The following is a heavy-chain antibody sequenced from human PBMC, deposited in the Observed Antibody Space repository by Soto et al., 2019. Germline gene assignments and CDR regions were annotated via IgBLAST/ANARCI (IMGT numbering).Heavy chain of an antibody. CDR2: MNPNSGNT. CDR3: ARGCKYDFWSAMASYYYYYMDV. D-gene: IGHD3-3*01. Sequence: ASVKVSCKASGYTFTSYDINWVRQATGQGLEWMGWMNPNSGNTGYAQKFQGRVTMTRNTSISTAYMELGSLRSEDTAVYYCARGCKYDFWSAMASYYYYYMDVWGKGTTVTVSS. V-gene: IGHV1-8*01. J-gene: IGHJ6*03. CDR1: GYTFTSYD.